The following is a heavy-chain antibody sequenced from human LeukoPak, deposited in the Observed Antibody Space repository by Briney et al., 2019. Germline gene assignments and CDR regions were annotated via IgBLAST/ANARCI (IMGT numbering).Heavy chain of an antibody. J-gene: IGHJ4*02. D-gene: IGHD1-1*01. V-gene: IGHV4-30-2*01. CDR3: ARYEERTRGYFDY. CDR2: IYHSGST. Sequence: PSETPSLTCTVSGGSISSGGYYWSWIRQPPGKGLEWIGYIYHSGSTYYNPSLKSRVTISVDRSKNQFSLKLSSVTAADTAVYYCARYEERTRGYFDYWGQGTLVTVSS. CDR1: GGSISSGGYY.